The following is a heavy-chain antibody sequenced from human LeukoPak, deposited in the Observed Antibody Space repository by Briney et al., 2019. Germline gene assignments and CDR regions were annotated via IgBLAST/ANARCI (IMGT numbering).Heavy chain of an antibody. CDR1: GYTFTSYD. Sequence: VASVKVSCKASGYTFTSYDINWVRQATGQGLEWMGWMNPNSGNTGYAQKFQGRVTMTRNTSISTAYMELSSLRSEDTAVYYCARELSRSSIAAAGTHGGYWGQGTLVTVSS. V-gene: IGHV1-8*01. CDR3: ARELSRSSIAAAGTHGGY. D-gene: IGHD6-13*01. J-gene: IGHJ4*02. CDR2: MNPNSGNT.